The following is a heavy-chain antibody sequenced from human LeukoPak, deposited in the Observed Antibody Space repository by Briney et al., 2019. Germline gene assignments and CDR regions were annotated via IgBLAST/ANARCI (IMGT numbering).Heavy chain of an antibody. V-gene: IGHV1-2*02. D-gene: IGHD2-21*01. CDR3: ARHVSSSGEDS. CDR1: GYIFTNYY. CDR2: INPRSGGT. J-gene: IGHJ4*02. Sequence: ASVKVSCKASGYIFTNYYMHWVRQAPGQGLVWMGWINPRSGGTNFAQKFQGRVTMTRDTSISAAYMELSRLRSDDTAVYYCARHVSSSGEDSWGQGTLVTVSS.